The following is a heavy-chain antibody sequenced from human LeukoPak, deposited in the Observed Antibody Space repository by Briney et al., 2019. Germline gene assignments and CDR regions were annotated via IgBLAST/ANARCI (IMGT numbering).Heavy chain of an antibody. Sequence: GGSLRLSCAASGFTFSSYNMNWVRQAPGKGLEWVSSISSSSSYIYYADSVKGRFTISRDNSKNTLYLQMNSLRAEDTAVYYCAKDWNYDDAFDIWGQGTMVTVSS. V-gene: IGHV3-21*04. CDR2: ISSSSSYI. J-gene: IGHJ3*02. CDR1: GFTFSSYN. D-gene: IGHD1-7*01. CDR3: AKDWNYDDAFDI.